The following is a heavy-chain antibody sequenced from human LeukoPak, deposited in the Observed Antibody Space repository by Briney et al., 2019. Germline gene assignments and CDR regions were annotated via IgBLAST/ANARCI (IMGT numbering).Heavy chain of an antibody. CDR3: ARGRAYCGGDCYYYFDY. CDR1: GGSFSGYY. J-gene: IGHJ4*02. Sequence: PSETLSLTCAVYGGSFSGYYWSWIRQPPGKGLEWIGEINHSGSTNYNPSLKSRVTISVDTSKNQFSLKLSSVTAADTAVYYCARGRAYCGGDCYYYFDYWGQGTLVTVSS. D-gene: IGHD2-21*02. V-gene: IGHV4-34*01. CDR2: INHSGST.